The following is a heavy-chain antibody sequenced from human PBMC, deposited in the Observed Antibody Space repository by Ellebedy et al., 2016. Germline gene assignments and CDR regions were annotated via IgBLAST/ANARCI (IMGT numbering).Heavy chain of an antibody. Sequence: GESLKISXAASGFTLSSFGMSWVRQSPGKGLEWVSFISTSSSFIHYADSVKGRFTVSRDNARKSLFLEMNSLRAEDTAVYYCARVAEMAGKLYAPFDYWGQGTLVTVPS. CDR2: ISTSSSFI. J-gene: IGHJ4*02. D-gene: IGHD5-24*01. CDR1: GFTLSSFG. V-gene: IGHV3-21*01. CDR3: ARVAEMAGKLYAPFDY.